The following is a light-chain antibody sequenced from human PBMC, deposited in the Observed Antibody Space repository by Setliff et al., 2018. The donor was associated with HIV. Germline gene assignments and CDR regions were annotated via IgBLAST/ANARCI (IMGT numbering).Light chain of an antibody. CDR2: DVN. CDR1: SSDVGGYNY. CDR3: CSYAGSSYV. V-gene: IGLV2-11*01. J-gene: IGLJ1*01. Sequence: QSALTQPRSVSGSPGQSVTISCTGTSSDVGGYNYVSWYQQHPGKAPKLTIYDVNKRPSGVPDRFSGSKSGKMASLTISGLQAEDEADYYCCSYAGSSYVFGTGTKVTVL.